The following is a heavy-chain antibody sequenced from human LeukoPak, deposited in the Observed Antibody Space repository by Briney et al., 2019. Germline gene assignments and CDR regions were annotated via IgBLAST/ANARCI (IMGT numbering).Heavy chain of an antibody. J-gene: IGHJ3*02. Sequence: GGSLRLSRAASGFTLSNYWMSWVRQAPGKGLEWVANIKPDGSDKHYVDSVKGRFTISRDNPENSMYLQMTGLRAEDTALYYCARDMDIWGQGTMVTDTS. CDR3: ARDMDI. CDR2: IKPDGSDK. V-gene: IGHV3-7*01. CDR1: GFTLSNYW. D-gene: IGHD3/OR15-3a*01.